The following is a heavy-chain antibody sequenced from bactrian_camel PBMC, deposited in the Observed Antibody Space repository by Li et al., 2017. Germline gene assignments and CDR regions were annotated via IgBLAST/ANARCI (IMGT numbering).Heavy chain of an antibody. CDR2: LDHYGFS. V-gene: IGHV3S53*01. CDR3: SKGPSPWPTSYDHTNFGVYP. D-gene: IGHD2*01. J-gene: IGHJ4*01. CDR1: GYPNRPNY. Sequence: HVQLVESGGDSVQAGGSLRLSCQISGYPNRPNYMAWFRRSTGGEREAVADLDHYGFSHFAKSVKGRFTISRDNAKNMLYLQLNSLKTEDTAMYYCSKGPSPWPTSYDHTNFGVYPRGQGTQVTVS.